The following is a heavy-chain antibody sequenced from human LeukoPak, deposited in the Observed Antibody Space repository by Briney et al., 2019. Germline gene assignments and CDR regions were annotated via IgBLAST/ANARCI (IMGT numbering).Heavy chain of an antibody. CDR2: ISAYNGNT. CDR3: ARDPVRELLGRRWDNWFDP. Sequence: ASVKVSCKASGYTFTSYGISWVRQARGQGLEWMGWISAYNGNTNYAQKLQGRVTMTTDTSTSTAYMELRSLRSDDTAVYYCARDPVRELLGRRWDNWFDPWGQGTLVTVSS. V-gene: IGHV1-18*01. CDR1: GYTFTSYG. J-gene: IGHJ5*02. D-gene: IGHD1-26*01.